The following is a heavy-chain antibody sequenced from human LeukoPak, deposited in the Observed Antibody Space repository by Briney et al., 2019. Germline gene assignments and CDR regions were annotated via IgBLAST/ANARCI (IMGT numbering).Heavy chain of an antibody. V-gene: IGHV3-30*03. CDR2: IASDGKTT. J-gene: IGHJ6*03. Sequence: GGSLRLSCAASGFTFRTYGSHWVRQAPGKGLEWVAVIASDGKTTYYADSVKGRFTISRDNAKNSLYLQMNSLRAEDTAVYYCARDPVVVVPAAINYMDVWGKGTTVTVSS. CDR3: ARDPVVVVPAAINYMDV. CDR1: GFTFRTYG. D-gene: IGHD2-2*01.